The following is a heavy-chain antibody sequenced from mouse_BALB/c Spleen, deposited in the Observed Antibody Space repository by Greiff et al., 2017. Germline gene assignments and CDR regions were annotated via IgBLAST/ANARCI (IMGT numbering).Heavy chain of an antibody. Sequence: EVQRVESGGGLVKLGGSLKLSCAASGFTFSSYYMSWVRQTPEKRLELVAAINSNGGSTYYPDTVKGRFTISRDNAKNTLYLQMSSLKSEDTALYYCARHGDYGYWYFDVWGAGTTVTVSS. CDR3: ARHGDYGYWYFDV. V-gene: IGHV5-6-2*01. CDR1: GFTFSSYY. J-gene: IGHJ1*01. D-gene: IGHD2-13*01. CDR2: INSNGGST.